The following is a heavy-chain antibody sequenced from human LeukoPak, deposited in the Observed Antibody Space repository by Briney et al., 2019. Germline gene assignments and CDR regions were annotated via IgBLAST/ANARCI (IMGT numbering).Heavy chain of an antibody. CDR1: GFTVSSYY. CDR2: IYSGGST. CDR3: ASHSGSYGKMDY. Sequence: PGGSLRLSCAVSGFTVSSYYMSWLRKAPGKGQEWVSVIYSGGSTYYADSVKGRFTISRDNSKTTLYLQMNSLRAEDTAVYHCASHSGSYGKMDYWGQGTLVTVSS. V-gene: IGHV3-53*01. J-gene: IGHJ4*02. D-gene: IGHD1-26*01.